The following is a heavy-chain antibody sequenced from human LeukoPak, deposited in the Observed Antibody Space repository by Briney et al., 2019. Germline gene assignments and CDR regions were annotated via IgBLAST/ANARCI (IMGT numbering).Heavy chain of an antibody. Sequence: SVKVSCKASGYTFTSYDINWVRQATGQGLEWMGWVNPNSGNTGYAQKFQGRVTMTRNTSISTAYMELSSLRSEDTAVYYCARSLSYDSSGYNYWGQGTLVTVSS. V-gene: IGHV1-8*01. J-gene: IGHJ4*02. CDR2: VNPNSGNT. CDR1: GYTFTSYD. D-gene: IGHD3-22*01. CDR3: ARSLSYDSSGYNY.